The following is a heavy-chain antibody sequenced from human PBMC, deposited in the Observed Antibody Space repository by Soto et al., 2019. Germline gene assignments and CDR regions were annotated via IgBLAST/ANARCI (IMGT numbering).Heavy chain of an antibody. V-gene: IGHV1-18*01. CDR2: VSAYNGNT. J-gene: IGHJ4*02. D-gene: IGHD3-3*01. Sequence: QVQLVQSGAEVKKPGASVKVSCKASGYTFTSYGISWVRQAPGQGLEWMGWVSAYNGNTNYAQTLQGRVTMTTDTSSSTAYMELRRRRSDHTAGYYCARDDYDFWSGPQGGGYYFDYWGQGPLVTDAS. CDR1: GYTFTSYG. CDR3: ARDDYDFWSGPQGGGYYFDY.